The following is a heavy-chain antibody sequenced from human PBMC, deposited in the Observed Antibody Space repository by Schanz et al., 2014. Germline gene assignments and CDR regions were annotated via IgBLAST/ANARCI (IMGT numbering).Heavy chain of an antibody. CDR1: GYTFISYF. Sequence: QVQLVQSGAEVKKPGASVKVSCKASGYTFISYFIHWVRQAPGQGLEWMGIINPTGGSTSYAQRFQGRVTVTRDTSISTAYMELSSLRSDDTAVYYCARELRLEYYFDYWGQGTQVTVSS. CDR2: INPTGGST. V-gene: IGHV1-46*01. J-gene: IGHJ4*02. CDR3: ARELRLEYYFDY. D-gene: IGHD4-17*01.